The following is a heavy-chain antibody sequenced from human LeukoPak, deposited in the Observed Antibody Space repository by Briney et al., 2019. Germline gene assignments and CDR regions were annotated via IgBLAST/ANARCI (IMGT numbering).Heavy chain of an antibody. CDR3: ARTGGYSSSSGRYYYYYMDV. D-gene: IGHD6-6*01. CDR1: GGSISSSPYY. Sequence: SETLSLTCTVSGGSISSSPYYWGWIRQPPGKGLEWIGSMHYSGSTYYNPSLKSRVTISVDTSKNQFSLRLSSVTAADTAVYYCARTGGYSSSSGRYYYYYMDVWGKGTTVTVSS. V-gene: IGHV4-39*01. CDR2: MHYSGST. J-gene: IGHJ6*03.